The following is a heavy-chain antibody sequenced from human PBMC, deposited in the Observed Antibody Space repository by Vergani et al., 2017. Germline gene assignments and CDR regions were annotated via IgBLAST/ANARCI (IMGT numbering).Heavy chain of an antibody. J-gene: IGHJ4*02. CDR1: GFSLTTTGMR. CDR2: IDWDDDK. CDR3: ARSSNWGSTGFDY. D-gene: IGHD7-27*01. V-gene: IGHV2-70*04. Sequence: QVTLKESGPALVKPTQTLTLTCTFSGFSLTTTGMRVSWIRQPPGKALEWLARIDWDDDKFYSTSLKTRLTISKDTSKNQVVLTMTNMDPVDTATYYCARSSNWGSTGFDYWGQGTLVTVSS.